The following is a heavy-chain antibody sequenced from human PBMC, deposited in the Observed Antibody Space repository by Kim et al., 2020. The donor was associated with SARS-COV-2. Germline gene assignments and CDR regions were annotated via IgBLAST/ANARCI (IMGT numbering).Heavy chain of an antibody. J-gene: IGHJ4*02. CDR3: ATRSVSAPR. Sequence: GGGTDYGKSVKGRFSISRDKSKNTLFLQMNGLRAEDTAVYYCATRSVSAPRWGQGTLVTVSS. CDR2: GGGT. D-gene: IGHD6-19*01. V-gene: IGHV3-53*01.